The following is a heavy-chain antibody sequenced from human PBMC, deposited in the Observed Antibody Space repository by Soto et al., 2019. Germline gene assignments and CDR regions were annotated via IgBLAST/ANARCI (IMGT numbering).Heavy chain of an antibody. CDR3: ARDPTIFGVVQNYGMDV. J-gene: IGHJ6*02. Sequence: QVQLVQSGAEVKKPGASVKVSCKASGYTFTTFGISWVRQAPGQGLEWMGWISAYNGYTNYAQKRQGRVTMTTDTSSSTAYRELRSLRSDDTGVYYCARDPTIFGVVQNYGMDVWGQGTTVTVSS. D-gene: IGHD3-3*01. CDR1: GYTFTTFG. V-gene: IGHV1-18*01. CDR2: ISAYNGYT.